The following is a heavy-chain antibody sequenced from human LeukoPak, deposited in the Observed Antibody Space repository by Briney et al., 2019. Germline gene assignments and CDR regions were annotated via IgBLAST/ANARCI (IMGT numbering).Heavy chain of an antibody. D-gene: IGHD3-22*01. CDR2: IWYDGSIK. Sequence: PVRSLRLSCAASGFTFSSYGMHWVPQAPGNGLEWGAGIWYDGSIKYYADSVKCRFTISRDNSKNTLYLQMTSLRAEYSGVYDCEKGIYDSSGYYYFDYWGQGTLVTVSS. CDR1: GFTFSSYG. CDR3: EKGIYDSSGYYYFDY. V-gene: IGHV3-33*06. J-gene: IGHJ4*02.